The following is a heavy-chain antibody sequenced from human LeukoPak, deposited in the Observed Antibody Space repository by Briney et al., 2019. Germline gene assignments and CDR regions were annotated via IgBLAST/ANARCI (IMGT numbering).Heavy chain of an antibody. D-gene: IGHD4-11*01. V-gene: IGHV3-30*02. CDR3: AKVLPPYSNYVRSYYYMDV. CDR1: GFTFSSYG. J-gene: IGHJ6*03. CDR2: IRYDGSNK. Sequence: GGSLRLSCAASGFTFSSYGMHWVRQAPGKGLEWVAFIRYDGSNKYYADSVKGRFTISRDNSKNTLYLQMNSLRAEDTAVYYCAKVLPPYSNYVRSYYYMDVWGKGTTVTVSS.